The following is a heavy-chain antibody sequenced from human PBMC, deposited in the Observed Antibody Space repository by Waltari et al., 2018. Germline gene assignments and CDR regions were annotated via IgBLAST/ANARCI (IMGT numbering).Heavy chain of an antibody. D-gene: IGHD6-13*01. CDR3: ARDGDSSSWYRYFDL. Sequence: QMQLVQSGPEVKKPGTSVKVSCKASGFTFTSSAVQWVRQARGQRLEWIGWIVVGSGNTNYAQKFQERVTITRDMSTSTAYMELSSLRSEDTAVYYCARDGDSSSWYRYFDLWGRGTLVTVSS. J-gene: IGHJ2*01. V-gene: IGHV1-58*01. CDR2: IVVGSGNT. CDR1: GFTFTSSA.